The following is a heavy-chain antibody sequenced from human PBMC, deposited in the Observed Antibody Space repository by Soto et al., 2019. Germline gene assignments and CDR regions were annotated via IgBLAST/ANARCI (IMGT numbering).Heavy chain of an antibody. CDR3: AREYNGNRNFDY. V-gene: IGHV3-23*01. CDR2: MSGGVST. Sequence: EVQLLESGGGLVQPGGSLKLSCAASGFTFNNHAMTWVRQAPGKGLEWVSAMSGGVSTYYADSVKGRFTISRDNSKNALYLQMNNVRLGDTAVYYCAREYNGNRNFDYWGQGTLVTVSS. D-gene: IGHD1-20*01. J-gene: IGHJ4*02. CDR1: GFTFNNHA.